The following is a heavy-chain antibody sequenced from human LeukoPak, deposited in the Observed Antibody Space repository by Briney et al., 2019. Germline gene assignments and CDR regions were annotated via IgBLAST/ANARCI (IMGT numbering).Heavy chain of an antibody. CDR1: GFTFSNYA. Sequence: PGGSLRLSCTASGFTFSNYAMSWVRQAPGRGLEWVSVIYSGGSTYYPDSVKGRFIITRDDSQNTLYLQMNSLRAEDMAVYYCARITSKVSLGGGWYFDYWGQGTLVTVSS. CDR3: ARITSKVSLGGGWYFDY. D-gene: IGHD6-19*01. CDR2: IYSGGST. J-gene: IGHJ4*02. V-gene: IGHV3-66*01.